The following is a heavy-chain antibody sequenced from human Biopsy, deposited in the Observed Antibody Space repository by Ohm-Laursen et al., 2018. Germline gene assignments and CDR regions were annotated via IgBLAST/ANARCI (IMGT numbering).Heavy chain of an antibody. CDR2: LYTSGDT. V-gene: IGHV4-4*07. J-gene: IGHJ4*02. Sequence: SETLSLTCSVSGGLNSNYYWSWARQSAGKGLEWIGRLYTSGDTNYNPSLKSRVSVSEDSSRRQFSLRLTSVTAADTAVYYCATGPKRLTGTSYFESWGRGILVTVSS. CDR3: ATGPKRLTGTSYFES. CDR1: GGLNSNYY. D-gene: IGHD1-7*01.